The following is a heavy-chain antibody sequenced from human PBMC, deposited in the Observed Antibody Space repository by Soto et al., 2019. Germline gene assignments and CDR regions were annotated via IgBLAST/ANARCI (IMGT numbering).Heavy chain of an antibody. V-gene: IGHV4-59*01. CDR3: VSYDRQSGRYSLDY. J-gene: IGHJ4*02. D-gene: IGHD3-10*01. Sequence: QVQLQESGPRLVKPSETLSLTCTVSGDSINYYYWSWIRQAPGKGLEWIGYVYYDGSTKYNPSLESRVTMSIDTSKNQLSLKLNSVIAADTAVYFCVSYDRQSGRYSLDYWGQGTLVTVSS. CDR1: GDSINYYY. CDR2: VYYDGST.